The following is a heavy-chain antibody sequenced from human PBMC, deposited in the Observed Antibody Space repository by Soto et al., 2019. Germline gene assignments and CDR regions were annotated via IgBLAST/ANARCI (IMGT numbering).Heavy chain of an antibody. J-gene: IGHJ4*02. Sequence: QVQLVESGGGVVHPGRSLRLSCVTSGFRFSSFNMDWLRQTPGKGLEWVAAISHDGSDISYRDSVKGRFTISRDKSKNTLYLQMDSLRPDDAGVYYCAKESLDYYDLGRFYVPAFDYWGQGNPVSVSS. V-gene: IGHV3-30*18. CDR3: AKESLDYYDLGRFYVPAFDY. CDR1: GFRFSSFN. CDR2: ISHDGSDI. D-gene: IGHD3-10*01.